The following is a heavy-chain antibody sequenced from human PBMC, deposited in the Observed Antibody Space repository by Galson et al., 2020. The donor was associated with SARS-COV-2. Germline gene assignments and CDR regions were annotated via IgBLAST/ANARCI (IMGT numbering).Heavy chain of an antibody. V-gene: IGHV3-23*01. D-gene: IGHD2-2*01. CDR3: AKGGPGRFRSSNSCRNYGMDV. J-gene: IGHJ6*02. CDR2: ISGSGAGT. CDR1: GFTFSTHA. Sequence: GSLRLSCATSGFTFSTHAMSWVRQAPGKGLEWVSAISGSGAGTYYADSVKGRFTISRDNSKNTLFLQMNSLRAEDTAIYYCAKGGPGRFRSSNSCRNYGMDVWGHGTTVTVSS.